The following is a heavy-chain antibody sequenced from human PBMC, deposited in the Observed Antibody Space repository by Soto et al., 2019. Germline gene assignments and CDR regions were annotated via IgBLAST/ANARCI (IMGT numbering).Heavy chain of an antibody. CDR3: ERDPPRYFTSSPEGAGL. V-gene: IGHV1-2*02. D-gene: IGHD2-21*01. J-gene: IGHJ4*02. CDR1: GYTFTDSH. CDR2: INPKTGDT. Sequence: QVQLVQSGTEVKKPGASVKVSCKASGYTFTDSHIHWVRQASGQGLEWLVWINPKTGDTNYPQKFQGRITMTRDTSMSTAYMELTNLTSDDTAVYYCERDPPRYFTSSPEGAGLWGQGTLVTVSS.